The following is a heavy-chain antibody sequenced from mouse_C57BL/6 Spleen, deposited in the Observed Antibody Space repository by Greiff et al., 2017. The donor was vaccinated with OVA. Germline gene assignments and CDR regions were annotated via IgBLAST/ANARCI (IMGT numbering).Heavy chain of an antibody. J-gene: IGHJ4*01. CDR1: GFTFSSYG. CDR3: ARSSNWDDYYAMDY. Sequence: EVQRVESGGDLVKPGGSLKLSCAASGFTFSSYGMSWVRQTPDKRLEWVATISSGGSYTYYPDSVKGRFTISRDNAKNTLYLQMSSLKSEDTAMYDSARSSNWDDYYAMDYWGQGTSVTVSS. CDR2: ISSGGSYT. V-gene: IGHV5-6*01. D-gene: IGHD4-1*01.